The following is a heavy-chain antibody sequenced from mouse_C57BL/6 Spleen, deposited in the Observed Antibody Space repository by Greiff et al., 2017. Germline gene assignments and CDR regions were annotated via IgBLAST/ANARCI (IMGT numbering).Heavy chain of an antibody. Sequence: DVHLVESGGGLVKPGGSLKLSCAASGFTFSSYAMSWVRQTPEKRLEWVATISDGGSYTYYPDNVKGRFTISRDNAKNNLYLQMSHLKSEDTAMYYCARDGPGSWYFDVWGTGTTVTVSS. D-gene: IGHD4-1*01. CDR3: ARDGPGSWYFDV. CDR2: ISDGGSYT. V-gene: IGHV5-4*01. CDR1: GFTFSSYA. J-gene: IGHJ1*03.